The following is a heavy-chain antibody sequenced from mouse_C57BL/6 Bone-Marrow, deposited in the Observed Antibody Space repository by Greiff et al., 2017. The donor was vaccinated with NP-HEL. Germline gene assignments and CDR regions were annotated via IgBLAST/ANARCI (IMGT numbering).Heavy chain of an antibody. CDR1: GYTFTSYW. CDR3: ARGVYDYDPFAY. CDR2: IDPSDSYT. Sequence: QVQLQQPGAELVMPEASVKLSCKASGYTFTSYWMHWVKQRPGQGLEWIGEIDPSDSYTNYNQKFKGKSTLTVDKSSSTAYMQLSSLTSEDSAVYYCARGVYDYDPFAYWGQGTLVTVSA. D-gene: IGHD2-4*01. J-gene: IGHJ3*01. V-gene: IGHV1-69*01.